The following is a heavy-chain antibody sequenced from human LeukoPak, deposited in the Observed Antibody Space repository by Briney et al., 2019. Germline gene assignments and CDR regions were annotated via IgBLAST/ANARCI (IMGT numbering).Heavy chain of an antibody. J-gene: IGHJ4*02. CDR3: ARDYPWHGYSYGHDY. D-gene: IGHD5-18*01. V-gene: IGHV3-7*03. CDR1: GFTFSSYW. CDR2: IKQDGSEK. Sequence: GGSLRLSCAASGFTFSSYWMSWVRQAPGKGLEWVANIKQDGSEKYYVDSVKGRLTISRDNAKNSLYLQMDSLRAEDTAIYYCARDYPWHGYSYGHDYWGQGTLVTVSS.